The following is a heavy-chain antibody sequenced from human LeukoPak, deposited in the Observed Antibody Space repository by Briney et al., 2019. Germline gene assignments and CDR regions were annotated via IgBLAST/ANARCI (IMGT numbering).Heavy chain of an antibody. CDR1: GGSISSYY. D-gene: IGHD2-2*01. Sequence: SETLSLTCTVSGGSISSYYWSWIRQPAGKGLEWFGRIYTSGSTNYNPSLKSRVTMSVDTSKNQFSLKLSSVTAADTAVYYCAREVRGYCRSTNCYSHDSCDMGGRGTGVTVSS. CDR3: AREVRGYCRSTNCYSHDSCDM. V-gene: IGHV4-4*07. CDR2: IYTSGST. J-gene: IGHJ3*02.